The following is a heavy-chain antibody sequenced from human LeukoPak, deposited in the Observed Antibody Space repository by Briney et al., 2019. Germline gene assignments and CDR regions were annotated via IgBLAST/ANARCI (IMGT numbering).Heavy chain of an antibody. CDR3: AKGTDVDTAMVTEWDY. V-gene: IGHV3-23*01. D-gene: IGHD5-18*01. CDR2: ISGSGGST. Sequence: PGGSLRLSCAASGFTFSSYAMSWVRQAPGKGLEWVSAISGSGGSTYYADSVKGRFTISRDNSKNTLYLQMNSLRAEDTAVYYCAKGTDVDTAMVTEWDYWGQGTLVTVSS. J-gene: IGHJ4*02. CDR1: GFTFSSYA.